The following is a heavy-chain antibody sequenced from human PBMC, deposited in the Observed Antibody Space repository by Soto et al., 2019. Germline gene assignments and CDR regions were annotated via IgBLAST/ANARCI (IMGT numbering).Heavy chain of an antibody. CDR2: IYYSGNT. CDR1: GGSMTSYY. CDR3: ARAYDSSGYFGY. D-gene: IGHD3-22*01. J-gene: IGHJ4*02. Sequence: QMQLQESGPGLVKPSETLSLTSTVSGGSMTSYYWSWIRQPPGKGLEWIGYIYYSGNTNYNPSLKSRVTISVDTSKHQFSLKLSSVTAADTAVYYCARAYDSSGYFGYWGQRTLVTVSS. V-gene: IGHV4-59*01.